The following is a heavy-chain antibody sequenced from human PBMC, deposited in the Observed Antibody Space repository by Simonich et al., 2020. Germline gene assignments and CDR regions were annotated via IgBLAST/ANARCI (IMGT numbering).Heavy chain of an antibody. CDR1: GFTFSSYS. CDR2: ISSRSSYK. V-gene: IGHV3-21*01. Sequence: EVQLVESGGGLVKPGGSLRLSCAASGFTFSSYSMNWVRQAPGEGREGVSYISSRSSYKYDADSGKGRFTISRDNAKNSLYLQMNSLRAEDTAVYYCARKRFLEWFFDYWGQGTLVTVSS. D-gene: IGHD3-3*01. J-gene: IGHJ4*02. CDR3: ARKRFLEWFFDY.